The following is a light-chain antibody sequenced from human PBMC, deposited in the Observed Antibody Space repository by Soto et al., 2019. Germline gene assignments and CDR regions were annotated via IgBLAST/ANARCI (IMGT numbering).Light chain of an antibody. J-gene: IGLJ2*01. CDR1: SSNIGSNY. V-gene: IGLV1-47*01. CDR2: RNN. CDR3: AAWDDSLSGHVV. Sequence: QPVLTQPPSASGTPGQRVTISCSGSSSNIGSNYVYWYQQLPGTAPKLLIYRNNQRPSEVPDRFSGSKSGTSASLAISGLRSEDEADYYCAAWDDSLSGHVVFGGGTKLTVL.